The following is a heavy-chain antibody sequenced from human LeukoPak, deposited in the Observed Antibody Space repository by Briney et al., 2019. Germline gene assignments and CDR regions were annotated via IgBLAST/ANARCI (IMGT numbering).Heavy chain of an antibody. CDR3: ITPLGYCSSASCRHGMDV. D-gene: IGHD2-2*01. CDR2: FDPEHGET. J-gene: IGHJ6*02. CDR1: GYSLTELS. V-gene: IGHV1-24*01. Sequence: ASVKVSCKVSGYSLTELSMHLVRQAPGKGLEWMGGFDPEHGETIHAQKFQGRVTMTEDTSSDTAYMELSSLRFEDTAVYYCITPLGYCSSASCRHGMDVWGQGTTVIVS.